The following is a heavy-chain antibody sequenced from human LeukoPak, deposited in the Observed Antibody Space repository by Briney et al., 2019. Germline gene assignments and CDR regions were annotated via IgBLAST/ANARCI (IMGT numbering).Heavy chain of an antibody. J-gene: IGHJ4*02. Sequence: GGSLRLSCAASGFTFSSYGMSWVRQAPGKGLEWVSLISWDGGSTYYADSVKGRFTISRDNSKNSLYLQMNSLRAEDTALYYCAKGLLSSSWTFDYWGQGTLVTVSS. D-gene: IGHD6-13*01. CDR3: AKGLLSSSWTFDY. V-gene: IGHV3-43D*03. CDR1: GFTFSSYG. CDR2: ISWDGGST.